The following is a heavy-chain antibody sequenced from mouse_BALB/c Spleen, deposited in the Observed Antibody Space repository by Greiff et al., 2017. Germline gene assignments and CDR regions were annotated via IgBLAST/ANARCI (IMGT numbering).Heavy chain of an antibody. CDR3: ARGGYDYPFAY. D-gene: IGHD2-4*01. CDR1: GFTFSSYP. CDR2: ISSGGST. J-gene: IGHJ3*01. Sequence: DVHLVESGGGLVKPGGSLNLSCAASGFTFSSYPMPWVRQTPEKRLEWVASISSGGSTYYPDSVKGRFTISRDNARNILYLQMSSLRSEDTAMYYCARGGYDYPFAYWGQGTLVTVSA. V-gene: IGHV5-6-5*01.